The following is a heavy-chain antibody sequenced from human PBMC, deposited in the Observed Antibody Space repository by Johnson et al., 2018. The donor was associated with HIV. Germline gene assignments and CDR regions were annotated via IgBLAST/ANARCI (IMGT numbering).Heavy chain of an antibody. V-gene: IGHV3-23*04. CDR2: ISGSGGRT. D-gene: IGHD1-26*01. CDR1: GFTLGSYA. Sequence: VQLVESGGDLVQPGGPLRLSCAASGFTLGSYAMSWVRQASGKGLQWVSSISGSGGRTYYADSVKGRFTISRDNSKNTLYLQMNSLRAEDTAVYYCATSHGSHGAFDIWGQGTMVTVSS. J-gene: IGHJ3*02. CDR3: ATSHGSHGAFDI.